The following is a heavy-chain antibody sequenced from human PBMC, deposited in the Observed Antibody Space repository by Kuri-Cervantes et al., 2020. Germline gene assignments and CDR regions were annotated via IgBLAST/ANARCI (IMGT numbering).Heavy chain of an antibody. CDR2: FDPEDGET. D-gene: IGHD1-1*01. CDR1: GYTFTGYY. V-gene: IGHV1-24*01. J-gene: IGHJ6*02. Sequence: ASVKVSCKASGYTFTGYYMHWVRQAPGKGLEWMGGFDPEDGETIYAQKFQGRVTMTEDTSTDTAYMELSSFRSEDTAVYYCATESALTTLIRHPYYYYGMDVWGQGTTVTVSS. CDR3: ATESALTTLIRHPYYYYGMDV.